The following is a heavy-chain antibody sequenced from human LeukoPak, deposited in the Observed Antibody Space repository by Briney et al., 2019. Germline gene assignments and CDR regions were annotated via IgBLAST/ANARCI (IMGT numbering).Heavy chain of an antibody. D-gene: IGHD2/OR15-2a*01. V-gene: IGHV3-30*04. CDR2: ISSDASNK. J-gene: IGHJ4*02. Sequence: GRSLRLSCAASGFKFYSYAMHWVRQAPGKGLQWVAVISSDASNKYYADSVKGRFTISRDNYKNTLYMQMNSLTAEDTALYYYAREGSMALFGVYFFDSWGQGALVTVSS. CDR1: GFKFYSYA. CDR3: AREGSMALFGVYFFDS.